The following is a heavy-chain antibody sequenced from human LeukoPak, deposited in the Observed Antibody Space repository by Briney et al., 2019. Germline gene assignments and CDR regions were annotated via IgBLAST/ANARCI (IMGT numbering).Heavy chain of an antibody. CDR2: INHSGST. CDR3: ASVVYGDSITFDY. V-gene: IGHV4-34*01. Sequence: PSETLSLICAVYGGSFSGYYWSWIRQPPGKGLEWIGEINHSGSTNYNPSLKSRVTISVDTSKNQFSLKLSSVTAADTAVYYCASVVYGDSITFDYWGQGTLVTVSS. CDR1: GGSFSGYY. J-gene: IGHJ4*02. D-gene: IGHD4-17*01.